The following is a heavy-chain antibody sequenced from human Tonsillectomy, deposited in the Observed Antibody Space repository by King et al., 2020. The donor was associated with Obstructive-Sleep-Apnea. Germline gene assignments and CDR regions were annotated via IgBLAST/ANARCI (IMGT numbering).Heavy chain of an antibody. V-gene: IGHV3-30*18. J-gene: IGHJ6*02. D-gene: IGHD3-16*01. CDR1: GFTFSSYG. CDR3: AKVTGSYAFSYYGMDV. CDR2: ISYDGRNK. Sequence: VQLVESGGGVVQPGRSLRLSCGASGFTFSSYGMHWVRQAPGKGLEWVAVISYDGRNKYYADSVKGRFTISRDNSKNTLYLQMNSLRGEDTAVYYCAKVTGSYAFSYYGMDVWGQGTTVTVSS.